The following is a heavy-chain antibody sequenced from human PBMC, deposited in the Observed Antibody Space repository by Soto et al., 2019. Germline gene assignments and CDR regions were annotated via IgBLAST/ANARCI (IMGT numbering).Heavy chain of an antibody. D-gene: IGHD3-10*01. CDR1: GFISKNYA. V-gene: IGHV3-9*02. J-gene: IGHJ5*02. Sequence: ESQLVESGGGLVQPGRSLRLSCEASGFISKNYAMVWVRQGPGKGLEWVSSISWNSGNLDYGDSVKGRFTISRDNAKNSLYLQMNSLRTEDTAWYFCAKAPVYGSGGWFDPWGQGTLVTVSS. CDR2: ISWNSGNL. CDR3: AKAPVYGSGGWFDP.